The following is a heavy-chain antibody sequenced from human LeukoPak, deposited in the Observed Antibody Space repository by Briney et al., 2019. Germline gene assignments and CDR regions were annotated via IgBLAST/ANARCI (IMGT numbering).Heavy chain of an antibody. D-gene: IGHD6-19*01. Sequence: GGSLRLSCAASGFTFSSYAMSWVRQAPGKGLEWVSAISGSGGSTYYADSVKGRFTISRDNSKNTLYLQMNSLRAEDTAVYYCAKDPGRGPVARIAVAGDYWGQGTLVTVSS. V-gene: IGHV3-23*01. CDR2: ISGSGGST. J-gene: IGHJ4*02. CDR1: GFTFSSYA. CDR3: AKDPGRGPVARIAVAGDY.